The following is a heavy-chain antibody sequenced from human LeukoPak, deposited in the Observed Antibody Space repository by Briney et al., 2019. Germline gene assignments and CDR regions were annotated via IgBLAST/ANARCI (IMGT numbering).Heavy chain of an antibody. CDR2: ISASGGYT. CDR1: GFTFSSYA. D-gene: IGHD5-12*01. CDR3: AKDTREVATTFDY. Sequence: GGSLRLSCAASGFTFSSYAMSWVRQVPGKGLEWVSGISASGGYTYYADSVKGRFTISRDNSKNTQHLQMNSLRAEDTAVYYCAKDTREVATTFDYWGQGILVTVSS. V-gene: IGHV3-23*01. J-gene: IGHJ4*02.